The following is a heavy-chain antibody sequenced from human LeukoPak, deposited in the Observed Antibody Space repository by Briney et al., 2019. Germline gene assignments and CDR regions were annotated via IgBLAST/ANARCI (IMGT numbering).Heavy chain of an antibody. Sequence: ASETLSLTCAVYGGSVSGYYWSWIRQPPGKGLEWIGEINHSGSTNYNPSLKSRVTISVDTSKNQFSLKLSSVTAADTAVYYCARHIWSVGSWFDYWGQGTLVTVSS. J-gene: IGHJ4*02. CDR3: ARHIWSVGSWFDY. CDR1: GGSVSGYY. CDR2: INHSGST. D-gene: IGHD6-13*01. V-gene: IGHV4-34*01.